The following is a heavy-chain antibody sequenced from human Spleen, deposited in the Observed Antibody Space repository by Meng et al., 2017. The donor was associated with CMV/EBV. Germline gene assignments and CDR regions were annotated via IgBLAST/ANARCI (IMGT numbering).Heavy chain of an antibody. CDR2: ISVSEDDT. J-gene: IGHJ4*02. V-gene: IGHV3-23*01. D-gene: IGHD2-2*01. CDR1: TLRAYA. CDR3: AKYQLHSGRISGRPFDY. Sequence: TLRAYAMSWVGHAPGKGLKWVTGISVSEDDTYDADSVKGRFTMSRDKSKNTVYLQMNSLRAEDTAVYYCAKYQLHSGRISGRPFDYWGQGTLVTVSS.